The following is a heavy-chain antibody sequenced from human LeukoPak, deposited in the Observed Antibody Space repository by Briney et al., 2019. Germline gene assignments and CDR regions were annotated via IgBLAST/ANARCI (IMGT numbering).Heavy chain of an antibody. J-gene: IGHJ3*02. Sequence: PSETLSLTCTVSDGSISSYYWSWIRQPPGKGLEWIGYIYYIGSTNYKPSLKSRVTISVDTSKNQFSLKLSSVTAADTAVYYCARSSARLDGFDIWGQGTMVTVSS. V-gene: IGHV4-59*01. CDR1: DGSISSYY. CDR2: IYYIGST. CDR3: ARSSARLDGFDI. D-gene: IGHD2-2*01.